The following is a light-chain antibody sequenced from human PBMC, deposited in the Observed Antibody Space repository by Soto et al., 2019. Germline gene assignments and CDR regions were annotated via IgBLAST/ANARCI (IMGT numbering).Light chain of an antibody. CDR1: SSDVGSYNS. CDR3: SSYTHSTTLV. CDR2: DVS. Sequence: QSALTQPPSVSGTPGQSVTISCTGTSSDVGSYNSVSWYQQPPGTAPKLMIYDVSNRPSGVPDRFSGSKSGNTASLTISGLQAEDEADYCCSSYTHSTTLVFGGGTKVTVL. V-gene: IGLV2-18*02. J-gene: IGLJ2*01.